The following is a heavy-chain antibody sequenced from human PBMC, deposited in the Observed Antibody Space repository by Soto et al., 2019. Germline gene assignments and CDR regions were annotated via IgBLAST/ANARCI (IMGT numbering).Heavy chain of an antibody. D-gene: IGHD2-2*01. V-gene: IGHV1-18*01. Sequence: GASVKVSCKASGYTFTSYGISWVRQAPGQGLEWMGWISAYNGNTNYAQKLQGRVTMTTDTSTSTAYMELRSLRSDDTAVYYCARLYCSSTSCPLDYYCYYYMDVWGKGTTVTVSS. CDR2: ISAYNGNT. J-gene: IGHJ6*03. CDR3: ARLYCSSTSCPLDYYCYYYMDV. CDR1: GYTFTSYG.